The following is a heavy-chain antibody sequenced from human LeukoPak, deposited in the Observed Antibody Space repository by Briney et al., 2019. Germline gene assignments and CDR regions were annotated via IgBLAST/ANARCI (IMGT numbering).Heavy chain of an antibody. V-gene: IGHV3-23*01. D-gene: IGHD6-19*01. CDR2: ISCSGYST. CDR3: TNQLAVAGSYYYGMDV. Sequence: GGSLRLSCAASGFTFSIYSMSGVRQAPGKGLEYGSAISCSGYSTYYAESVKGRFTISRENSKNTLYLKMNSMRAEDRAVYYCTNQLAVAGSYYYGMDVWGQGTTVTVSS. CDR1: GFTFSIYS. J-gene: IGHJ6*02.